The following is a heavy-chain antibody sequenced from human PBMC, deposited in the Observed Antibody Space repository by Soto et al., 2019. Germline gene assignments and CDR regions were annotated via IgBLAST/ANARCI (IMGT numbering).Heavy chain of an antibody. V-gene: IGHV1-8*01. J-gene: IGHJ4*02. CDR3: ARRTERSGPYYLDL. D-gene: IGHD6-25*01. CDR2: MNPNNGNA. Sequence: GASVKVSCKASGFTFITYDFSWVRQAAGQGLEWMGWMNPNNGNAGFAQKFRGRINMTRNTSISTAYLELSSLRSDDSAVYFCARRTERSGPYYLDLWGQGNQVTVSS. CDR1: GFTFITYD.